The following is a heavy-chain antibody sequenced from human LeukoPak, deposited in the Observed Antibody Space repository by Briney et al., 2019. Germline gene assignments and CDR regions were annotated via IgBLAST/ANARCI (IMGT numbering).Heavy chain of an antibody. Sequence: SVKVSCKASGGTFSSYAISWVRHAPGQGLEYMGRIIPLFRTSNYAQKFQGRVTITTDESTSTAYMELSSLRSEDTAVYYCARVGNTVTPYYFDNWGQGTLVTVSS. CDR1: GGTFSSYA. D-gene: IGHD4-17*01. V-gene: IGHV1-69*05. CDR2: IIPLFRTS. J-gene: IGHJ4*02. CDR3: ARVGNTVTPYYFDN.